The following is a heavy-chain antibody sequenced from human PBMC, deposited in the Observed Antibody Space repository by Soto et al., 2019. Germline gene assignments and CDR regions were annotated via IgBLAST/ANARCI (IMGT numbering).Heavy chain of an antibody. D-gene: IGHD6-13*01. CDR3: ASEVAAAGTSAFDI. Sequence: GGSLRLSCAASGFTVSSNYMSWVRQAPGKGLEWVSVIYSGGSTYYADSVKGRFTISRHNSKNTLYLQMNSLRAEDTAVYYCASEVAAAGTSAFDIWGQGTMVTVSS. CDR2: IYSGGST. J-gene: IGHJ3*02. CDR1: GFTVSSNY. V-gene: IGHV3-53*04.